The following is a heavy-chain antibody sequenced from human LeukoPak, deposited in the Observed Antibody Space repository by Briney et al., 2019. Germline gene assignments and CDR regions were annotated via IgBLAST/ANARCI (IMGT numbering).Heavy chain of an antibody. Sequence: SSVKVSFKASGYTFTGYYIHWVRQAPGQGLDWMGWLIPNSFFTRYSQNFQARLTMTRDTSLSSAYMELTNLTSNDTAVYYCARALMAVVTPSPEPDAFDIWGQGTAVTVS. V-gene: IGHV1-2*02. CDR2: LIPNSFFT. CDR3: ARALMAVVTPSPEPDAFDI. CDR1: GYTFTGYY. J-gene: IGHJ3*02. D-gene: IGHD2-21*02.